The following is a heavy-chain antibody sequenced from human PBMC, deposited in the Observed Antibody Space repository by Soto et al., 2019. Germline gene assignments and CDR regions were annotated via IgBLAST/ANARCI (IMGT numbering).Heavy chain of an antibody. J-gene: IGHJ6*02. Sequence: GGSLRLSCAASGFTFSSYSMNWVRQAPGKGLEWVSYISSSSSTIYYADSVKGRFTISRDNAKNSLYLQMNSLRDEDTAVYYCARDSEWGGDYYYYYGMDVPPQTTTVTVSS. CDR2: ISSSSSTI. CDR3: ARDSEWGGDYYYYYGMDV. D-gene: IGHD3-3*01. CDR1: GFTFSSYS. V-gene: IGHV3-48*02.